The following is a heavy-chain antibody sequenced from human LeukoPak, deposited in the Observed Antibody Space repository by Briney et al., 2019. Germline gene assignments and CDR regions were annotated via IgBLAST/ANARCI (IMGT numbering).Heavy chain of an antibody. V-gene: IGHV4-39*07. CDR3: ARAPRTGAWDMITFGGVIVRGDAFDF. CDR1: GGSISSSSYY. CDR2: IYYSGST. Sequence: SETLSLTCTVSGGSISSSSYYWGWIRQPPGKGLEWIGSIYYSGSTYYNPSLKSRVTVSVDMSKNQFSLQLSSVTAADTAVYYCARAPRTGAWDMITFGGVIVRGDAFDFWGQGSMVTVSS. D-gene: IGHD3-16*02. J-gene: IGHJ3*01.